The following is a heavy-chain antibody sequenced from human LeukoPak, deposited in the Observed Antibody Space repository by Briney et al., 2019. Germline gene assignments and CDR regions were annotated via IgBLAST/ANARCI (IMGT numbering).Heavy chain of an antibody. Sequence: PSETLSLTCTVSGGSVSSGTYYWSWIRQPPGKGLEWIGYIYYSGSTNYNPSLKSRVTISADTSKNQFSLKLSSVTAADTAVYYCARDGDYWGQGTLVTDSS. J-gene: IGHJ4*02. CDR3: ARDGDY. CDR2: IYYSGST. CDR1: GGSVSSGTYY. V-gene: IGHV4-61*01.